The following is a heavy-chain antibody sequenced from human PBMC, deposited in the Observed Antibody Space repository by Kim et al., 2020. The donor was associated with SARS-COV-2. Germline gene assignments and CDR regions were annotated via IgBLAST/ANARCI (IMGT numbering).Heavy chain of an antibody. Sequence: EQKFQGRVTMTEDTSTDTAYMELSSLRSEDTAVYYCATGAAAGKSNWFDPWGQGTLVTVSS. J-gene: IGHJ5*02. D-gene: IGHD6-13*01. CDR3: ATGAAAGKSNWFDP. V-gene: IGHV1-24*01.